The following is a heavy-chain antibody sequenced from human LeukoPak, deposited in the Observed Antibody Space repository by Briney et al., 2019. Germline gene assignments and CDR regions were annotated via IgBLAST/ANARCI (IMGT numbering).Heavy chain of an antibody. CDR3: AKASGWYGNYGMDV. V-gene: IGHV3-23*01. CDR2: ISGSGGST. J-gene: IGHJ6*02. D-gene: IGHD6-19*01. CDR1: GFTFSSYA. Sequence: PGGSLRLSCAASGFTFSSYAMNWVRQAPGKGLEWVSSISGSGGSTYYADSVKGRFTISRDNSKNTLYLQMNSLSAEDTAVYYCAKASGWYGNYGMDVWGQGTTVTVSS.